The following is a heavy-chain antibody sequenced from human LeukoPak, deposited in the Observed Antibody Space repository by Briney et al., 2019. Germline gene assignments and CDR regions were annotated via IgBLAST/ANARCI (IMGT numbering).Heavy chain of an antibody. CDR3: ARRRGWYPVDY. V-gene: IGHV4-39*01. D-gene: IGHD6-19*01. CDR1: GGSISSSSYY. Sequence: SETLSLTCTVSGGSISSSSYYRGWIRQPPGKGLEWIGTIYYTGSTYYNPSLKSRVTISVDTSKNQCSLKVTSVTAADTAVYYCARRRGWYPVDYWGQGTLVTVSS. CDR2: IYYTGST. J-gene: IGHJ4*02.